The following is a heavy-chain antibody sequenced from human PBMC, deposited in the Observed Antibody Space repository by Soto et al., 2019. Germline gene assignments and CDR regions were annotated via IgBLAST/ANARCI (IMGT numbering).Heavy chain of an antibody. CDR1: GFTFSSYG. D-gene: IGHD3-22*01. J-gene: IGHJ3*02. V-gene: IGHV3-30*18. CDR2: ISYDGSNK. Sequence: PGGSLRLSCAASGFTFSSYGMHWVRQAPGKGLEWVAVISYDGSNKYYADSVKGRFTISRDNSKNTLYLQMNSLRAEDTAVYYCAKLAYYDSSGYPDAFDIWGQGTMVTVSS. CDR3: AKLAYYDSSGYPDAFDI.